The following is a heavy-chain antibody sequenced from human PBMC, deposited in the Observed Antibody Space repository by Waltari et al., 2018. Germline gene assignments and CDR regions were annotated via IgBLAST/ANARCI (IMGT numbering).Heavy chain of an antibody. D-gene: IGHD6-19*01. CDR3: ARRSSGPRYYFDY. CDR2: IYTSGST. CDR1: GGSISSGSYY. V-gene: IGHV4-61*02. J-gene: IGHJ4*02. Sequence: QVQLQESGPGLVKPSQTLSLTCTVSGGSISSGSYYSSWIRPPAGKGLEWIGRIYTSGSTNYNPSLKSRVTISVDTSKNQFSLKLSSVTAADTAVYYCARRSSGPRYYFDYWGQGTLVTVSS.